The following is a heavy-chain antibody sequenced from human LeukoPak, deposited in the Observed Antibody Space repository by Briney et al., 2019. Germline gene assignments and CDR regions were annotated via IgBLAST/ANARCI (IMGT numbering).Heavy chain of an antibody. D-gene: IGHD3-3*02. CDR3: ARHKNSAIFGVVIISTRAHWFDP. CDR2: INHSGST. Sequence: SETLSLTCAVYGGSFSGYYWSWIRQPPGKGLEWIGEINHSGSTYYNPSLKSRVTISVDTSKNQFSLKLSSVTAADTAVYYCARHKNSAIFGVVIISTRAHWFDPWGQGTLVTVSS. J-gene: IGHJ5*02. CDR1: GGSFSGYY. V-gene: IGHV4-34*01.